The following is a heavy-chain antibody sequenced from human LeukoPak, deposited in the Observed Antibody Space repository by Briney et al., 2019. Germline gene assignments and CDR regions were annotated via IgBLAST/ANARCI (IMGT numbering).Heavy chain of an antibody. CDR1: GYTFTSSG. Sequence: ASVKVSCKASGYTFTSSGISWVRQAPGQGLEWMGWISAYNGNTNYAQKLQGRVTMTTDTSTSTAYMELRSLRSDDTAVYYCARAEAYYDFWSGYYLGSGVNNWFDPWGQGTQVTVSS. CDR3: ARAEAYYDFWSGYYLGSGVNNWFDP. V-gene: IGHV1-18*01. D-gene: IGHD3-3*01. CDR2: ISAYNGNT. J-gene: IGHJ5*02.